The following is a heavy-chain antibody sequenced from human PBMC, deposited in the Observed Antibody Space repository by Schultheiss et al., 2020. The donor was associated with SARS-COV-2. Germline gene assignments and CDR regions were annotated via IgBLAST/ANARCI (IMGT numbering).Heavy chain of an antibody. Sequence: SVKVSCKASGYTFTSYAISWVRQAPGQGLEWMGGIIPIFGTANYAQKFQGRVTITADESTSTAYMELSSLRSEDTAVYYCAREYCTNGVCPFHNFDYWGQGALVTGSS. V-gene: IGHV1-69*13. CDR3: AREYCTNGVCPFHNFDY. D-gene: IGHD2-8*01. CDR2: IIPIFGTA. J-gene: IGHJ4*02. CDR1: GYTFTSYA.